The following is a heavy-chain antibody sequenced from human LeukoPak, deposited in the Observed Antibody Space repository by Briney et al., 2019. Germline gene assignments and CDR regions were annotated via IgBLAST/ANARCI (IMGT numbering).Heavy chain of an antibody. J-gene: IGHJ5*02. CDR3: ARHSGSGSLSRPFDP. D-gene: IGHD3-10*01. CDR1: GDSVTSGGFY. V-gene: IGHV4-39*02. Sequence: PSETLSLTCTVSGDSVTSGGFYWAWLRQPPGKGLEWIATVYYTGSTYYNPSLKSRVTISIDTSKNHFSLKLRSVVALDTAVYYCARHSGSGSLSRPFDPWGQGTLVTVSS. CDR2: VYYTGST.